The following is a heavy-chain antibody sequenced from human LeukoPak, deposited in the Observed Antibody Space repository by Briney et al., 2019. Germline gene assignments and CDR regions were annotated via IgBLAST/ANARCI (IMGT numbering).Heavy chain of an antibody. CDR2: ISGSGGST. D-gene: IGHD6-13*01. Sequence: QAGGSLRLSCAASGFTFSSYAMSWVRQAPGKGLEWVSAISGSGGSTYYADSVKGRFTISRDNSKNTLYLQMNSLRAEDTAVYYCAKDREPIGDRGRSSWYRIGGSFDPWGQGTLVTVSP. CDR1: GFTFSSYA. J-gene: IGHJ5*02. V-gene: IGHV3-23*01. CDR3: AKDREPIGDRGRSSWYRIGGSFDP.